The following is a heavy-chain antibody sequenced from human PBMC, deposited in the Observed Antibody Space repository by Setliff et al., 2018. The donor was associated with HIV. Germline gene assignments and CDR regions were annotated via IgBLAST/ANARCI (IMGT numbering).Heavy chain of an antibody. J-gene: IGHJ3*01. V-gene: IGHV4-59*11. Sequence: SETLSLTCSISGATIHYHYWSWIRQPPGQGLEWVGYVDYSGDTEYNPSLQSRATISRDPSKSQVSLTLNSATAADTAVYYCTRGPGGTVPKPLEAFDVWGRGAVVTVSS. D-gene: IGHD1-7*01. CDR1: GATIHYHY. CDR2: VDYSGDT. CDR3: TRGPGGTVPKPLEAFDV.